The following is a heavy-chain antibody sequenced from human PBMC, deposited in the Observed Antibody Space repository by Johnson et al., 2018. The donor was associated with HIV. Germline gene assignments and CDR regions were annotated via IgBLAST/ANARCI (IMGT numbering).Heavy chain of an antibody. CDR2: IRSDGVTK. CDR1: GFTFRIYD. V-gene: IGHV3-30*02. CDR3: TVWRWGWSGQEPFDV. J-gene: IGHJ3*01. Sequence: QVQLVESGGGVVQPGGSLRLSCAASGFTFRIYDMQWVRQAPGKGLEWLAYIRSDGVTKQYTDSVKGRFTISRDNSKNTVYLQMNSLRDEDTSVYYCTVWRWGWSGQEPFDVWGPGTMVTVSS. D-gene: IGHD3-3*01.